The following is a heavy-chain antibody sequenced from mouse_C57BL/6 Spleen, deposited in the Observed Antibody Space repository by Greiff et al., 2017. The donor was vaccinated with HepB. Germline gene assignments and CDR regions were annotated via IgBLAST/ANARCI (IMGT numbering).Heavy chain of an antibody. J-gene: IGHJ2*01. CDR3: GRGLRRRFDY. CDR1: GYTFTDYY. CDR2: INPNNGGT. V-gene: IGHV1-26*01. Sequence: EVQLQQSGPELVKPGASVKISCKASGYTFTDYYMNWVKQSHGKSLEWIGDINPNNGGTSYNQKCKGKATLTVDKSSSTAYMELRSLTSEDSAVYYCGRGLRRRFDYWGQGTTLTVSS. D-gene: IGHD2-2*01.